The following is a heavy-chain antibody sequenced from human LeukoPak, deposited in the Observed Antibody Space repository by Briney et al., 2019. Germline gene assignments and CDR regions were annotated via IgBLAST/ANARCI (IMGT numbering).Heavy chain of an antibody. CDR1: GFTFSSYG. CDR2: ISSSGSTI. V-gene: IGHV3-48*03. CDR3: ARADILTGWRAFDI. Sequence: GGSLRLSCAASGFTFSSYGMNWVRQAPGKGLEWVSYISSSGSTIYYADSVKGRFTISRDNAKNSLYLQMNSLRAEDTAVYYCARADILTGWRAFDIWGQGTMVTVSS. D-gene: IGHD3-9*01. J-gene: IGHJ3*02.